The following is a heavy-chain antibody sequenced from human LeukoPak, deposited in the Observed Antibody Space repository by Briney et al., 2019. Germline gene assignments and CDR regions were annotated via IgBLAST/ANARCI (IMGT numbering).Heavy chain of an antibody. J-gene: IGHJ4*02. D-gene: IGHD1-26*01. Sequence: ASVKVSCKASGSTFNDYYMNWVRQAPGQGLEWMGWINPNSGGTNYAQRFQGRVTMTRDTSINTAYMELSRLTSDDTAVYYCARIVGATSDYWGQGTLVTVSS. CDR3: ARIVGATSDY. V-gene: IGHV1-2*02. CDR2: INPNSGGT. CDR1: GSTFNDYY.